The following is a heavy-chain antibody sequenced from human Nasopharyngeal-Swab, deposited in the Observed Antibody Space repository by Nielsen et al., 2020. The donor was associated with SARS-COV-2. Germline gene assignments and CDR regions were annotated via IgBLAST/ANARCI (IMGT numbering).Heavy chain of an antibody. Sequence: SVKVSCKASGGTFSSCAISWVRQAPGQGLEWMGGIIPIFGTANYAQKFRSRVTITADESTSTAYMELSSLRSEDTAVYYCAAELIASGWYSGYYYGMDVWGQGTTVTVSS. CDR3: AAELIASGWYSGYYYGMDV. V-gene: IGHV1-69*13. CDR1: GGTFSSCA. D-gene: IGHD6-19*01. J-gene: IGHJ6*02. CDR2: IIPIFGTA.